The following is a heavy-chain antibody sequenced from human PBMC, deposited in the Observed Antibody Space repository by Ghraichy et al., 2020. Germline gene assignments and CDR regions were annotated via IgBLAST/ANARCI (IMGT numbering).Heavy chain of an antibody. V-gene: IGHV1-2*02. Sequence: ASVKVSCKASGYTFTGYYMHWGRQAPGQGLEWMGWIYPNSGGTNYAQKFEGRVTMTRDTSITTAYMELSRLRSDDTAVYYCARGYCSGGSCWDTFDIWGQGTMVTVSS. D-gene: IGHD2-15*01. CDR1: GYTFTGYY. CDR3: ARGYCSGGSCWDTFDI. CDR2: IYPNSGGT. J-gene: IGHJ3*02.